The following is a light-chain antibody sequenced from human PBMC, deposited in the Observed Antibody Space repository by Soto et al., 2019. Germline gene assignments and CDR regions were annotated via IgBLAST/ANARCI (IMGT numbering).Light chain of an antibody. CDR3: QQYDNSIT. J-gene: IGKJ5*01. CDR2: GAS. V-gene: IGKV3-20*01. CDR1: QSVSSNY. Sequence: EIVLTQSPDTVSLSPGETATLSCRASQSVSSNYLAWYQQKPGQAPRLLIYGASSRATGIPDRFSGSGSGTDFALTITSLEPEDFAVFFCQQYDNSITFGQGTRLGIE.